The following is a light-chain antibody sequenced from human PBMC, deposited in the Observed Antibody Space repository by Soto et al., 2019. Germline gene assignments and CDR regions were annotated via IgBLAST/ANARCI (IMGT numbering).Light chain of an antibody. Sequence: DIVMTQSPGTLSLSPGERATLSCRASQSISSNYLAWYQQKPGQAPRLLIYGTSIRATGIPDRFSGSGSGTDFTLTITRLEPEDFAVYYCQRFGTSPPWTFGQGTKVEFK. CDR3: QRFGTSPPWT. V-gene: IGKV3-20*01. CDR2: GTS. J-gene: IGKJ1*01. CDR1: QSISSNY.